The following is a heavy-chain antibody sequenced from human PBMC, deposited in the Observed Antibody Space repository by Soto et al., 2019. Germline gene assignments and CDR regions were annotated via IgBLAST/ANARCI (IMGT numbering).Heavy chain of an antibody. V-gene: IGHV4-34*01. CDR1: GGSFSGYY. J-gene: IGHJ4*02. Sequence: SETLSLTCAVYGGSFSGYYWSWIRQPPGKGLEWIGEINHSGSTNYNPSLKSRVTISVDTSKNQFSLKLSSVTAADTAVDYCASGGSGTVDSSSWYYFDYWGQGTLVTVSS. CDR2: INHSGST. CDR3: ASGGSGTVDSSSWYYFDY. D-gene: IGHD6-13*01.